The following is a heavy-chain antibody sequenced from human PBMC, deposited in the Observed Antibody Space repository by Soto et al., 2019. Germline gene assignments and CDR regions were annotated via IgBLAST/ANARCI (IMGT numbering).Heavy chain of an antibody. V-gene: IGHV4-34*01. J-gene: IGHJ6*02. Sequence: SETLSLTCAVYGGSFSGYYWSWIRQPPGKGLEWIGEINHSGSTNYNPSLKSRVTISVDTSKNQFSLKLSSVTAADTAVYYCARVRRFLEWGYYYYYGMDVWGQGTTVTVSS. CDR2: INHSGST. D-gene: IGHD3-3*01. CDR1: GGSFSGYY. CDR3: ARVRRFLEWGYYYYYGMDV.